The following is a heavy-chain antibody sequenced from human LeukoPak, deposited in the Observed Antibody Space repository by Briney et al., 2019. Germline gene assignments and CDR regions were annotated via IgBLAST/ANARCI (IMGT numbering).Heavy chain of an antibody. V-gene: IGHV3-53*01. Sequence: GGSLRLSCAASGFTVSSSYLTWVRQAPKKGLEWVSVIYSGGSTYYADSVRGRFTISRDNSENTLYLQMNSLKAEDTAVYYCARVRFNYGYAFDYWGQGTLVTVSS. CDR2: IYSGGST. CDR3: ARVRFNYGYAFDY. CDR1: GFTVSSSY. J-gene: IGHJ4*02. D-gene: IGHD5-18*01.